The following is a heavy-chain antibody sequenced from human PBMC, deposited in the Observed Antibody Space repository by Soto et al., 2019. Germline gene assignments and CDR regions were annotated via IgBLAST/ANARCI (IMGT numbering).Heavy chain of an antibody. CDR2: ISGYNGNT. Sequence: QVQLVQSGAEVKKPGASVKVSCKTSGYTFANYGFTWVRQAPGQGLEWMGWISGYNGNTNYAQKVQGRVTTTTDTSTSTAYMELRSLRSDDTAVYYCARDYGGNSEDYWGQGTLVTVSS. V-gene: IGHV1-18*04. CDR3: ARDYGGNSEDY. D-gene: IGHD4-17*01. J-gene: IGHJ4*02. CDR1: GYTFANYG.